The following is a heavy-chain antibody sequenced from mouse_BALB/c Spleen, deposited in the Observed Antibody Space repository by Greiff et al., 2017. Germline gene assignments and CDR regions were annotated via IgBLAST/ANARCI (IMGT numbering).Heavy chain of an antibody. V-gene: IGHV14-3*02. CDR1: GFNIKDTY. Sequence: EVQLQQSGAELVKPGASVKLSCTASGFNIKDTYMHWVKQRPEQGLEWIGRIDPANGNTKYDPKFQGKATITADTSSNTAYLQLSSLTSEDTAVYYCARSLLRTAWFAYWGQGTLVTVSA. J-gene: IGHJ3*01. CDR2: IDPANGNT. D-gene: IGHD1-2*01. CDR3: ARSLLRTAWFAY.